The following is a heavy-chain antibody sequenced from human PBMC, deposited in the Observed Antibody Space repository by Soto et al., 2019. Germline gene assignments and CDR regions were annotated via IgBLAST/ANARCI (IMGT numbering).Heavy chain of an antibody. Sequence: GGSLRLSCAASGFTFSSYEMNWVRQAPGKGLEWVSYISSSGSTIYYADSVKGRFTISRDNAKNSLYLQMNSLRAEDMAVYYCARTPGYSSSWYAFDIWGQGTMVTVSS. CDR1: GFTFSSYE. V-gene: IGHV3-48*03. J-gene: IGHJ3*02. CDR3: ARTPGYSSSWYAFDI. CDR2: ISSSGSTI. D-gene: IGHD6-13*01.